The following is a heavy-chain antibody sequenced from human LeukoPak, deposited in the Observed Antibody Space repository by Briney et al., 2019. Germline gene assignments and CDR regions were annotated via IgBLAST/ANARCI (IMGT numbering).Heavy chain of an antibody. V-gene: IGHV4-59*01. CDR3: ARGNWNYGY. D-gene: IGHD1-7*01. J-gene: IGHJ4*02. CDR2: IYYSGST. Sequence: PSETLSLTCTVSGGSISSYYWSWIRQPPGKGLEWIGYIYYSGSTNYNPSLKSRVTISVDTSKNQFSLKLSSVTAADTAVYYRARGNWNYGYWGQGILVTVSS. CDR1: GGSISSYY.